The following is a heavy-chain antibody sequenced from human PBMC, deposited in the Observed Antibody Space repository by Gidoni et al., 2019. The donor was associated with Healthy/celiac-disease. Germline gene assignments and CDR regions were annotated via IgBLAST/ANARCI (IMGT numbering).Heavy chain of an antibody. CDR2: IIPSFGKA. J-gene: IGHJ6*03. V-gene: IGHV1-69*06. Sequence: QVQLVQSGAEVKKPGSSVKVSCKASGGTFSSYAISWVRQAPGQGLEWMGGIIPSFGKANYAKKFQGRVTITADKSTSTAYMELSSLRSEDTAGYYGAREGGAGYYYYYMDVWGKGTTVTVSS. CDR1: GGTFSSYA. D-gene: IGHD3-10*01. CDR3: AREGGAGYYYYYMDV.